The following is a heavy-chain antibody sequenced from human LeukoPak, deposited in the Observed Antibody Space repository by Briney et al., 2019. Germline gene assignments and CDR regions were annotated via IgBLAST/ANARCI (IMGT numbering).Heavy chain of an antibody. J-gene: IGHJ3*02. CDR3: ARDRTYCSGGRCYDLFDI. CDR1: GFTFRSYW. Sequence: PGGSLRLSCTASGFTFRSYWMRWVRQAPGKGLEWVANIKQDGSEKYYVDSVKGRFTISRDNAKNSLYLQMSSLRAEDTAVYYCARDRTYCSGGRCYDLFDIWGQGTMVTVSS. CDR2: IKQDGSEK. V-gene: IGHV3-7*01. D-gene: IGHD2-15*01.